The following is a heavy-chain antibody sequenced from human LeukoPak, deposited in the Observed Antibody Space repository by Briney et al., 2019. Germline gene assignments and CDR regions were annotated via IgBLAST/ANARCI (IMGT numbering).Heavy chain of an antibody. CDR3: ARDSSGYDKYFDY. V-gene: IGHV3-11*01. CDR1: GFTFSDYY. Sequence: PGGSLRLSWAASGFTFSDYYMSWIRQAPGKGLEWVSYISSSGSTIYYADSVKGRFTISRDNAKNSLYLQMNSLRAEDTAVYYCARDSSGYDKYFDYWGQGTLVTVSS. CDR2: ISSSGSTI. D-gene: IGHD5-12*01. J-gene: IGHJ4*02.